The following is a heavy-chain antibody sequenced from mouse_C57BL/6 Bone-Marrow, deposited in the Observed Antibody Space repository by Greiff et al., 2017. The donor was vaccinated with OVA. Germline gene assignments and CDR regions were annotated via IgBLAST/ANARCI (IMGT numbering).Heavy chain of an antibody. D-gene: IGHD4-1*01. V-gene: IGHV3-5*01. J-gene: IGHJ4*01. CDR1: GISITTGNYR. Sequence: EVQLQQSGPGLVKPSQTVFLTCTVTGISITTGNYRWSWIRQFPGNKLEWIGYIYYSGTITYNPSLTSRTTITRDTPKNQFFLEMNSLTAEDTATYYCARDAGTYYYAMDYWGQGTSVTVSS. CDR3: ARDAGTYYYAMDY. CDR2: IYYSGTI.